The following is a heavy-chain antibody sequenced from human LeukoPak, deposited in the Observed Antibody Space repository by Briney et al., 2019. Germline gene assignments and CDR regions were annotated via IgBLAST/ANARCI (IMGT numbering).Heavy chain of an antibody. CDR3: AREGKCSGGSCYYALD. D-gene: IGHD2-15*01. CDR2: INHSGST. V-gene: IGHV4-34*01. Sequence: SETLSLTCAVYGGSFSGYYWSWIRQPPGKGLEWIGEINHSGSTNYNPSLKSRVTISVDTSKNQFSLKLSSVTAADTAVYYCAREGKCSGGSCYYALDWGQGTLVTVSS. CDR1: GGSFSGYY. J-gene: IGHJ4*02.